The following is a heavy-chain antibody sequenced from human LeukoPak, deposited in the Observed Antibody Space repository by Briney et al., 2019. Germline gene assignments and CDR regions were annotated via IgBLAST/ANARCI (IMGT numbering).Heavy chain of an antibody. CDR1: GYTFTTYD. J-gene: IGHJ3*02. Sequence: GASVKVSCKASGYTFTTYDINWVRQATGQGLEWMGWMNPNSGNTGYAQKFQGRVTMTRNTSISTAYMELSSLRSEDTAVYYCARGPEWGAAAAHGAFDIWGQGTMVTVSS. D-gene: IGHD6-13*01. CDR2: MNPNSGNT. CDR3: ARGPEWGAAAAHGAFDI. V-gene: IGHV1-8*02.